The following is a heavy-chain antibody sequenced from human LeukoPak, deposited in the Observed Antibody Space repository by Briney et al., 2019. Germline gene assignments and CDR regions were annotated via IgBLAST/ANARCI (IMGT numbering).Heavy chain of an antibody. J-gene: IGHJ4*02. CDR1: GFTFSSYG. D-gene: IGHD1-26*01. V-gene: IGHV3-33*01. Sequence: AGGSLRLSCAASGFTFSSYGMHWVRQAPGKGLEWVAVIWYDGSNKYYADSVKGRFTISRDNSKNTLYLQMNSLRAEDTAVYYCARARYSGSYYVDYWGQGTLVTVSS. CDR2: IWYDGSNK. CDR3: ARARYSGSYYVDY.